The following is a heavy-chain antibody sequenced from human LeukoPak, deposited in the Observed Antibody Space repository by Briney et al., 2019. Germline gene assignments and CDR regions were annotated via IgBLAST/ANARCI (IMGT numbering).Heavy chain of an antibody. D-gene: IGHD5-12*01. CDR3: AKVKRGGYSGCVSGMDV. CDR2: ISYDGSNK. Sequence: GGSLRLSCAASGFTFSSYGMHWVRQAPGKGLEWVAVISYDGSNKYYADSVKGRFTISRDNSKNTLYLQMNSLRAEDTAVYYCAKVKRGGYSGCVSGMDVWGQGTTVTVSS. J-gene: IGHJ6*02. CDR1: GFTFSSYG. V-gene: IGHV3-30*18.